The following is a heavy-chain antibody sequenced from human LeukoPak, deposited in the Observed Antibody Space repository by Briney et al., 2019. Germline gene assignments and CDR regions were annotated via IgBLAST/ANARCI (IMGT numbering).Heavy chain of an antibody. D-gene: IGHD5-18*01. Sequence: SETLSLTCTVSGGSISSYYWSWIRQPPGKGLEWIGYIYYSGSTYYNPSLKSRVTISVDTSKNQFSLKPSSVTAADTAVYYCASLDTAMVGAFDIWGQGTMVTVSS. J-gene: IGHJ3*02. CDR1: GGSISSYY. V-gene: IGHV4-59*12. CDR2: IYYSGST. CDR3: ASLDTAMVGAFDI.